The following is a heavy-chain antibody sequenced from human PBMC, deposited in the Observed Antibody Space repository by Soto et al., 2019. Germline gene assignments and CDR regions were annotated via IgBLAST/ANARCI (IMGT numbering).Heavy chain of an antibody. J-gene: IGHJ4*02. V-gene: IGHV1-58*01. D-gene: IGHD2-15*01. CDR3: AAISYCSGGSCYQKIQDY. CDR1: GFTFTSSA. Sequence: SVKVSCKASGFTFTSSAVQWVRQARGQRLEWIGWIVVGSGNTNYAQKFQERVTITRDMSTSTAYMELSSLRSEDTAVYYCAAISYCSGGSCYQKIQDYWGQGTLVTVSS. CDR2: IVVGSGNT.